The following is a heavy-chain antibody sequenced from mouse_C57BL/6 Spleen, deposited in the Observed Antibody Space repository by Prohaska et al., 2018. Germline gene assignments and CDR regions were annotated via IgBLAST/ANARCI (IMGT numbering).Heavy chain of an antibody. Sequence: EVQLVESGGGLVKPGGSLKLSCAASGFTFSSYAMSWVRQTPEKRLEWFGTIRNSGSYTYYADNVKGRVTISRDNAKNNLYLQMSHLKSEETAMYYWARRELGRGFAYWGQGTLVTVSA. CDR1: GFTFSSYA. J-gene: IGHJ3*01. V-gene: IGHV5-4*01. D-gene: IGHD4-1*01. CDR2: IRNSGSYT. CDR3: ARRELGRGFAY.